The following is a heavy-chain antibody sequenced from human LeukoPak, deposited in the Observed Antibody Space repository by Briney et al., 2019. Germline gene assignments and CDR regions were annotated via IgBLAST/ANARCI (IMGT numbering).Heavy chain of an antibody. CDR3: ARSMIGGSSDY. V-gene: IGHV3-11*01. J-gene: IGHJ4*02. CDR1: GFTVSSNY. CDR2: ISSSGSTI. Sequence: GGSLRLSCAASGFTVSSNYMSWIRQAPGKGLEWVSYISSSGSTIYYADSVKGRFTISRDNAKNSLYLQMNSLRAEDTAVYYCARSMIGGSSDYWGQGTLVTVSS. D-gene: IGHD2-15*01.